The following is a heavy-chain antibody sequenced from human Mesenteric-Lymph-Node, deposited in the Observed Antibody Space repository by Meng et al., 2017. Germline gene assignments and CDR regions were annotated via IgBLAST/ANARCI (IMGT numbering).Heavy chain of an antibody. CDR2: ISSSGSTI. CDR1: GFIFSSYE. J-gene: IGHJ4*02. Sequence: GGSLRLSCAASGFIFSSYEMNRVRQAPGKGLEWVSYISSSGSTIYYAVSVKGRFTISRDNAKNSLYLQMNSLRAEDTAVYYCARDSSHYFDSSGYYYWGQGTLVTVSS. D-gene: IGHD3-22*01. CDR3: ARDSSHYFDSSGYYY. V-gene: IGHV3-48*03.